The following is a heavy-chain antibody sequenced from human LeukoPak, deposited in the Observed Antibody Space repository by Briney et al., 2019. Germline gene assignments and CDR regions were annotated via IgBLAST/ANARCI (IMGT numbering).Heavy chain of an antibody. CDR3: ARDRSEYSFDY. Sequence: EESLRLTCAVSGFTFSNYSMNWVRQAPGKGLEWVSSISSSRNYIYYADSVKGRFTISRDNAKNSLYLQMNSLRAEDTAVYYCARDRSEYSFDYWGQGTLVTVSS. D-gene: IGHD5-18*01. J-gene: IGHJ4*02. V-gene: IGHV3-21*04. CDR1: GFTFSNYS. CDR2: ISSSRNYI.